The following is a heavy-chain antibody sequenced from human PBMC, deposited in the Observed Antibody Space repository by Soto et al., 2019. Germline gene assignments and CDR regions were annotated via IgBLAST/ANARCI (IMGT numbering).Heavy chain of an antibody. CDR2: IYYSGTT. CDR3: ARESYYGSGATVVGY. D-gene: IGHD3-10*01. V-gene: IGHV4-59*01. Sequence: PSETLSLTCTVSGGSIGNFYWSWIRQPPGKGLEWIGYIYYSGTTSYNPSLNSRETISVDTSKNQFSLKHNYVTAADTALYYCARESYYGSGATVVGYWGLGTLVTVS. J-gene: IGHJ4*02. CDR1: GGSIGNFY.